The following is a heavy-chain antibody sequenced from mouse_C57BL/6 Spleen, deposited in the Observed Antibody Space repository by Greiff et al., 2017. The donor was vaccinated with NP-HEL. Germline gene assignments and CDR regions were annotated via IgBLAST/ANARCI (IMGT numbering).Heavy chain of an antibody. V-gene: IGHV1-64*01. J-gene: IGHJ4*01. CDR1: GYTFTSYW. CDR2: IHPNSGST. D-gene: IGHD2-2*01. CDR3: AIYYGYDSAMDY. Sequence: AQLQQSGAELVKPGASVKLSCKASGYTFTSYWMHWVKQRPGQGLEWIGMIHPNSGSTNYNEKFKSKATLTVDKSSSTAYMQLSSLTSEDSAVYYCAIYYGYDSAMDYWGQGTSVTVSS.